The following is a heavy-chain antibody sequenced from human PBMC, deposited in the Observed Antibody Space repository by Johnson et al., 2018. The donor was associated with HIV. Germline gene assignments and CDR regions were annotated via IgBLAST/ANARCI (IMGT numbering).Heavy chain of an antibody. V-gene: IGHV3-7*05. CDR2: IKEDGSED. J-gene: IGHJ3*02. CDR1: GFTFGNYW. CDR3: ARDGVYSSPHDAFDI. D-gene: IGHD6-13*01. Sequence: VQLVESGGGLVQPGGSLRLSCAASGFTFGNYWMSWVRQASGKGLEWLANIKEDGSEDYYVDYLKGRFTISRDNAQNSLYLQMDRLRAEDSAVYYCARDGVYSSPHDAFDIWGQGTMVTVSS.